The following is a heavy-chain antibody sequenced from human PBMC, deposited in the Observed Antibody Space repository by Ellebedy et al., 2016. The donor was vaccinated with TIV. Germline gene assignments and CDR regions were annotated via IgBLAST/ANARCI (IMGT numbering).Heavy chain of an antibody. CDR2: INPSGST. CDR1: GGPFSGYY. J-gene: IGHJ5*02. D-gene: IGHD3-16*01. V-gene: IGHV4-34*01. Sequence: MPGGSLRLSCGVSGGPFSGYYWSWIRQPPGKGLEWLGEINPSGSTNYNPSVKSRLTMSVDTHREQFSLKLSSVTAADTAIYFCAGAYLGDPHWFDPWGQGIPVIVSS. CDR3: AGAYLGDPHWFDP.